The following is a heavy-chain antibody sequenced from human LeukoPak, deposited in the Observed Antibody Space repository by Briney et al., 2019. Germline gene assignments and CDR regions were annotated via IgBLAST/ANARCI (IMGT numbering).Heavy chain of an antibody. CDR1: GFTFSSYE. J-gene: IGHJ4*02. Sequence: GGSLRLSCAASGFTFSSYEMNWVRQAPGKGLEWVSYISSSSSTIYYADSVKGRFTISRDNAKNSLYLQMNSLRAEDTAVYYCASGGMEMANWGQGTLVTVSS. D-gene: IGHD5-24*01. CDR3: ASGGMEMAN. V-gene: IGHV3-48*01. CDR2: ISSSSSTI.